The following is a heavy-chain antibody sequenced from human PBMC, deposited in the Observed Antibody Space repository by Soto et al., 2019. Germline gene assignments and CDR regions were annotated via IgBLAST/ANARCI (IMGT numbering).Heavy chain of an antibody. CDR1: GFTFSTYA. D-gene: IGHD6-13*01. CDR3: AKAEGSSYGTEYYQH. Sequence: EVQLLESGGGLVQPGGSLRLSCAASGFTFSTYAMNWVRQAPGKGLEWVSLIISSGGSTYYAESVKGRFTISRDNSKNTLYLQMNSLRADDTAVYYCAKAEGSSYGTEYYQHWGQGTLVTVSS. CDR2: IISSGGST. J-gene: IGHJ1*01. V-gene: IGHV3-23*01.